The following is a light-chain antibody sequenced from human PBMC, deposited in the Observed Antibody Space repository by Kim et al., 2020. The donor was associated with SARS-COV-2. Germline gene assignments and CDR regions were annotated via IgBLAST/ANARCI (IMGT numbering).Light chain of an antibody. CDR2: QDS. CDR3: QAWDSSTKVV. V-gene: IGLV3-1*01. Sequence: SYELTQPPSVSVSPGQTASITCSGDKLGDKYACWYQQKPGQSPVLVIYQDSKRPSGIPERFSGSNSGNTATLTISGTQAMDEADYYCQAWDSSTKVVFGGGTQRPS. CDR1: KLGDKY. J-gene: IGLJ2*01.